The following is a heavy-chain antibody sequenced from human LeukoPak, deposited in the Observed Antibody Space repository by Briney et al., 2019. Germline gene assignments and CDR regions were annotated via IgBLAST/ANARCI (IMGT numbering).Heavy chain of an antibody. Sequence: PETLSLTCAVSGGSISGRNWWNWVRQPPGKGLEWIGEIHHSGESNYNPSLKSRVTLSIDKSTNQFSLKLSSVTAADTAIYYRARDSPAYCSGNNCYNWYFDLWGRGILITVSS. CDR2: IHHSGES. CDR1: GGSISGRNW. V-gene: IGHV4-4*03. CDR3: ARDSPAYCSGNNCYNWYFDL. J-gene: IGHJ2*01. D-gene: IGHD2-15*01.